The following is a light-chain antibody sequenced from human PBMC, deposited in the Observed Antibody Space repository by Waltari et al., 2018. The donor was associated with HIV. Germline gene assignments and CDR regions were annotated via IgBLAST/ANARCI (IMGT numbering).Light chain of an antibody. J-gene: IGLJ1*01. CDR1: SSNIGAGFD. CDR2: DNT. Sequence: QSVLTQPPSVSGAPGQRVTISCTGSSSNIGAGFDVHWYQQLPGTAPKLLIYDNTTRPSWVPDRFSASRSGSSASLAITVLQAEDEADYYCQSFDSSLSGYVFGTGTKVTVL. V-gene: IGLV1-40*01. CDR3: QSFDSSLSGYV.